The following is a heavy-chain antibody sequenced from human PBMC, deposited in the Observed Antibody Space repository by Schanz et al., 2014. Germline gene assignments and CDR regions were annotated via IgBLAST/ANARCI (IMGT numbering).Heavy chain of an antibody. Sequence: VQLVESGGGLVKPGGSLRLSCAASGFAVDNYYMSCVRQAPGKGLEWISYITYNGGTIYYADSVKGRFTISRDNAKNSLYLEMNSLRAEDTALYYCARDRRNADLDYWGQGTLVNVSS. V-gene: IGHV3-11*04. J-gene: IGHJ4*02. CDR3: ARDRRNADLDY. CDR2: ITYNGGTI. D-gene: IGHD1-1*01. CDR1: GFAVDNYY.